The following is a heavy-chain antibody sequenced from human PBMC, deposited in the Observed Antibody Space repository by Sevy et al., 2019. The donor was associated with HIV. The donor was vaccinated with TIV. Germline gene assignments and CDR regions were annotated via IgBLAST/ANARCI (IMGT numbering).Heavy chain of an antibody. D-gene: IGHD6-19*01. CDR2: ISGCGGST. Sequence: GGSLRLSCAASGFTFSSYAMSWVRQAPGKGLEWVSAISGCGGSTYYADSVKGRFTISRDNSKNTLYLQMNSLRAEDTAVCYCAKDGRRYSSGSVTGVDGVWGQGTLVTVSS. CDR3: AKDGRRYSSGSVTGVDGV. CDR1: GFTFSSYA. V-gene: IGHV3-23*01. J-gene: IGHJ4*02.